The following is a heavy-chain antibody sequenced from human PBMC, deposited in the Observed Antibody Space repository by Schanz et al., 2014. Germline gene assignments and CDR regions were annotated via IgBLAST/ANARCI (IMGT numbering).Heavy chain of an antibody. CDR3: ARIGGSVFDY. CDR2: IKSDGSST. Sequence: EVQLVESGGGLVQPGGSLRLSCAASGFTFSSYWMHWVRQVPGKGLVWVSRIKSDGSSTSYADSVKGRFTISRDNAKNSLYLLMNSLRAEDTAVYYCARIGGSVFDYWAQGTLVTVSS. V-gene: IGHV3-74*01. CDR1: GFTFSSYW. D-gene: IGHD3-10*01. J-gene: IGHJ4*02.